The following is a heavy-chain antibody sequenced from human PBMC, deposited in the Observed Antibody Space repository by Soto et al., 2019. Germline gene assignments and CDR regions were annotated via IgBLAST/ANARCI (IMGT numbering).Heavy chain of an antibody. CDR1: GFTFSSYW. D-gene: IGHD2-15*01. CDR2: IISDGSST. V-gene: IGHV3-74*01. CDR3: VRTSLVVAAATREDY. J-gene: IGHJ4*02. Sequence: EVQLVESGGGLVQPGGSLRLSCAASGFTFSSYWMHWVRQAPGNGLVWVPRIISDGSSTSYADPVKGRFTITRDNAKNTLYLQMNSLRAEDTAVYYCVRTSLVVAAATREDYWGQGTLVTVSS.